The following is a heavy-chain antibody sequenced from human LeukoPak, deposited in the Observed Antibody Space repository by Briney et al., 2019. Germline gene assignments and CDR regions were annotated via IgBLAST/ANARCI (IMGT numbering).Heavy chain of an antibody. J-gene: IGHJ6*02. CDR1: GGTFSSYA. Sequence: SVKVSCKASGGTFSSYAISWVRQAPGQGLEWMGRIIPILGIANYAQKFQGRVTITADKSTSTAYMELSSLRSEDTAVYYCASPAPPLYYYDSSGYRYYGMDVWGQGTTVTVSS. CDR3: ASPAPPLYYYDSSGYRYYGMDV. D-gene: IGHD3-22*01. CDR2: IIPILGIA. V-gene: IGHV1-69*04.